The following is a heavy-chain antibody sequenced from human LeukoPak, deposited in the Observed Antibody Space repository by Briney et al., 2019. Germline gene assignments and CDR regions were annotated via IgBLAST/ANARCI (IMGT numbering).Heavy chain of an antibody. CDR2: IYYSGKT. CDR3: AREIRGEYCGGGSCPRDVLDM. Sequence: SQTLSLTCTVSGGSISSGGYYWSWIRQDPGKGLEWIGYIYYSGKTYYNPYLESRITISLDTSKKQFSLKLSSVTAADTAVYYCAREIRGEYCGGGSCPRDVLDMWGQGTMVTVSS. J-gene: IGHJ3*02. D-gene: IGHD2-15*01. V-gene: IGHV4-31*03. CDR1: GGSISSGGYY.